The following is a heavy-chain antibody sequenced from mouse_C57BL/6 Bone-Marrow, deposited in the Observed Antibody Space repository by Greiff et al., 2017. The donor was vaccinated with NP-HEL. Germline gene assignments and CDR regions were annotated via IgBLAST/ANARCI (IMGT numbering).Heavy chain of an antibody. V-gene: IGHV14-4*01. CDR1: GFNIKDDY. CDR2: IDPENGDT. D-gene: IGHD1-2*01. Sequence: VQLQQSGAELVRPGASVKLSCTASGFNIKDDYMHWVKQRPEQGLEWIGWIDPENGDTEYAPKFQGKATITADTSSNTAYLQLSSLTSEDTAVYYCTTGVRPYYFDYWGQGTTLTVSS. J-gene: IGHJ2*01. CDR3: TTGVRPYYFDY.